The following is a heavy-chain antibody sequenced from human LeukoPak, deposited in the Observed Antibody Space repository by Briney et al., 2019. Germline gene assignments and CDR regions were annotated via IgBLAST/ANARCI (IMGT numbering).Heavy chain of an antibody. V-gene: IGHV3-30-3*01. CDR1: GFTFSSYA. J-gene: IGHJ4*02. Sequence: GGSLRLSCAASGFTFSSYAMHWVRQAPGKGLEWVAVISYDGSNKYYADSVKGRFTISRDNSKNTLYLQMNSLRAEDTAVYYCARDTLSYGKSDYWGQGTLVTVSS. CDR3: ARDTLSYGKSDY. D-gene: IGHD1-14*01. CDR2: ISYDGSNK.